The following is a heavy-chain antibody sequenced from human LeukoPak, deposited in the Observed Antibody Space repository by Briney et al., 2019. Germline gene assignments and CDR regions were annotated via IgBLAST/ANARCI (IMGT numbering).Heavy chain of an antibody. D-gene: IGHD2-8*01. CDR1: GGTFSSYA. V-gene: IGHV1-69*13. CDR3: ARGPCTNGVCYADY. CDR2: IIPIFGTA. J-gene: IGHJ4*02. Sequence: GASVKVSCKASGGTFSSYAISWVRQAPGQGLEWMGGIIPIFGTANYAQKFQGRVTITADESTSTAYMELSSLRSEDTAVYYCARGPCTNGVCYADYWGQGTLVTVSS.